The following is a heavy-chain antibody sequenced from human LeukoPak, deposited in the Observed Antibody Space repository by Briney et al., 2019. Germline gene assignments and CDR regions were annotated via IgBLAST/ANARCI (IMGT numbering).Heavy chain of an antibody. CDR2: IYPGDSDT. CDR3: ARRNDYYGSGSYYNWDV. Sequence: GESLKISCKGSGYSFTSYWIGWVRQMPGKGLEWMGIIYPGDSDTRYSPSFQGQVTISADKSISTAYLQWSSLKASDTAMYYCARRNDYYGSGSYYNWDVWGQGTTVTVSS. J-gene: IGHJ6*02. CDR1: GYSFTSYW. D-gene: IGHD3-10*01. V-gene: IGHV5-51*01.